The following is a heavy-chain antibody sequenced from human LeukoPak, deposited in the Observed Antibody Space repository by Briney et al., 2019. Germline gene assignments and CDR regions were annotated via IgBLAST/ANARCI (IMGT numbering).Heavy chain of an antibody. D-gene: IGHD3-10*01. CDR1: GYTLTELS. V-gene: IGHV1-2*02. CDR3: AREKSGSYKFDY. CDR2: INPNSGGT. J-gene: IGHJ4*02. Sequence: GASVKVSCKVSGYTLTELSMHWVRQAPGQGLEWMGWINPNSGGTNYSQKFQGRVTMTRDTSISTAYMELSRLRSDDTAMYYCAREKSGSYKFDYWGQGTLVTVSS.